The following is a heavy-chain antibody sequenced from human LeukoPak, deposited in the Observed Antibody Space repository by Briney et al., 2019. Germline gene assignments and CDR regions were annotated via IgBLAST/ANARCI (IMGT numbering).Heavy chain of an antibody. Sequence: SETLSLTCTVSGGSIYSRSNYWAWIRQPPGKGLEWLGEIKYSGSTTYNPSLRRRVTMSVDSSKNQFSLRLSSVTAADTAVYYCARLFFAFGESYFYSYHMDVWGKGTTVIISS. CDR2: IKYSGST. D-gene: IGHD3-10*01. CDR1: GGSIYSRSNY. V-gene: IGHV4-39*07. CDR3: ARLFFAFGESYFYSYHMDV. J-gene: IGHJ6*03.